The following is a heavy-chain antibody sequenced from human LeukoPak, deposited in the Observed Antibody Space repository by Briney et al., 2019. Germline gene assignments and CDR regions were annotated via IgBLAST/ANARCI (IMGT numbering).Heavy chain of an antibody. CDR1: GQSLSELS. CDR2: FDPEDVEI. Sequence: ASVKVSCKVSGQSLSELSIHWVRQAPGKGPEWMGGFDPEDVEISYAQKVQGRVTMTEDTSTDTAYMEMSSLRSEDTALYYCVAAYDGSAPFNDDVLSLCGQGTMVIVSS. CDR3: VAAYDGSAPFNDDVLSL. J-gene: IGHJ3*01. V-gene: IGHV1-24*01. D-gene: IGHD3-22*01.